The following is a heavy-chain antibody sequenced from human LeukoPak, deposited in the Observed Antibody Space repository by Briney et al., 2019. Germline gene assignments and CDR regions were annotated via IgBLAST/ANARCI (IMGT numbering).Heavy chain of an antibody. D-gene: IGHD6-6*01. CDR2: ISAYNGNT. CDR3: ARLEQLVLDY. Sequence: ASVKVSCKASGYSFTGSYMYWVRQAPGQGLEWMGWISAYNGNTNYAQKFQGRVTITADESTSTAYMELSSLRSEDTAVYYCARLEQLVLDYWGQGTLVTVSS. J-gene: IGHJ4*02. V-gene: IGHV1-18*04. CDR1: GYSFTGSY.